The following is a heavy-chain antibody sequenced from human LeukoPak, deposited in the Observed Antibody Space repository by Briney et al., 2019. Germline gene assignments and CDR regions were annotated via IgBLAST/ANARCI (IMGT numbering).Heavy chain of an antibody. D-gene: IGHD3-10*01. CDR3: ARFRPYGSGSYDYYYGMDV. CDR1: GYTFTGYY. Sequence: ASVKVSCKASGYTFTGYYMHWVRQAPGQGLEWMGWINPNSGGTNYAQKSQGRVTMTRDTSISTAYMELSRLRSDDTAVYYCARFRPYGSGSYDYYYGMDVWGQGTTVTVSS. CDR2: INPNSGGT. V-gene: IGHV1-2*02. J-gene: IGHJ6*02.